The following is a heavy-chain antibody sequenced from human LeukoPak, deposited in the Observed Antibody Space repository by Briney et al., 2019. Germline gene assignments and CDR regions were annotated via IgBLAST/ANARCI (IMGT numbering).Heavy chain of an antibody. CDR2: IYYSGST. D-gene: IGHD6-19*01. J-gene: IGHJ4*02. V-gene: IGHV4-59*08. CDR3: ARAVSGRFDY. CDR1: GGSMSPDH. Sequence: SETLSLTCTVSGGSMSPDHWGWIRQPPGKGLEWTGYIYYSGSTNYNPSLNSRVTISVDTSKNQFSLRLSSVTAADTAIYYCARAVSGRFDYWGQGTLVTVSS.